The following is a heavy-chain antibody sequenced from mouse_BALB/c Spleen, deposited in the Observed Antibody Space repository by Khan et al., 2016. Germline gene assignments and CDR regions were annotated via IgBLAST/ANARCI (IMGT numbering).Heavy chain of an antibody. CDR2: IIYSGST. CDR3: ARTPTAYYAMDY. CDR1: GYSITSDYA. D-gene: IGHD1-2*01. V-gene: IGHV3-2*02. J-gene: IGHJ4*01. Sequence: EVQLQESGPGLVKPSQSLSLTCTVTGYSITSDYAWNWIRQFPGNQLEWMGYIIYSGSTRYYPSLKSRISVTRDTSKNQFFLQLNSVTTEDTATYYCARTPTAYYAMDYWGQGTSGTGSS.